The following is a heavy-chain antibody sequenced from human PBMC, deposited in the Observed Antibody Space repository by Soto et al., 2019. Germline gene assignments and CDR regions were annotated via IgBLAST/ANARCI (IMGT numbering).Heavy chain of an antibody. D-gene: IGHD3-10*01. V-gene: IGHV3-21*06. CDR3: ARSSGGSGQFWNYYGMDV. CDR2: ISSGSSYI. J-gene: IGHJ6*02. Sequence: EVQLVESGGGLVKPGGSLRLSCAASGFTFSSYSMNWVRQAPGKGLEGVSSISSGSSYIYYADSVKGRFTISRDHAKNSLHLQMNSLRAEDTAVYYCARSSGGSGQFWNYYGMDVWGQGTTVTVSS. CDR1: GFTFSSYS.